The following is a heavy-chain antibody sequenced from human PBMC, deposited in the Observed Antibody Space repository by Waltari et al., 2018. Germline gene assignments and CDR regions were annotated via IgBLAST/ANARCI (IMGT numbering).Heavy chain of an antibody. CDR3: ARDPAGDYGY. D-gene: IGHD4-17*01. Sequence: QVQLQESGPDRVNPSETLPLICTASGASLTTHYWSWMRQSPGKRLERIGYVYYTGAAKYNPSFGSRVTMSVDTSKSQFSLKLTSVTAADTAVYYCARDPAGDYGYWGQGTLVTVSA. CDR1: GASLTTHY. CDR2: VYYTGAA. J-gene: IGHJ4*02. V-gene: IGHV4-59*11.